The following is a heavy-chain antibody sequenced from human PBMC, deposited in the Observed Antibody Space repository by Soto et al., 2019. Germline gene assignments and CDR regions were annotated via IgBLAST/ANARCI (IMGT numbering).Heavy chain of an antibody. D-gene: IGHD3-10*01. J-gene: IGHJ5*02. CDR1: GGSFSGYY. V-gene: IGHV4-34*01. CDR3: ARYKAITMVRGVTKGRWFDP. Sequence: SETLSLTCAVYGGSFSGYYWSWIRQPPGKGLEWIGEINHSGSTNYNPSLKSRVTISVDTSNNQFSLKLSSVTAADTAVYYCARYKAITMVRGVTKGRWFDPWGQGTLVTVSS. CDR2: INHSGST.